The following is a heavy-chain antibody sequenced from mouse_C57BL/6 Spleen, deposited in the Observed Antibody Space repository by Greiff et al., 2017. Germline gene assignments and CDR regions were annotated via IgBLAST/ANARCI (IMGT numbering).Heavy chain of an antibody. CDR1: GYSFTDYN. D-gene: IGHD2-4*01. Sequence: VHVKQSGPELVKPGASVKISCKASGYSFTDYNMNWVKQSNGKSLEWIGVINPNYGTTSYNQKFKGKATLTVDQSSSTAYMQLNSLTSEDSAVYYCARADYDYDKRPFDYWGQGTTLTVSS. J-gene: IGHJ2*01. CDR3: ARADYDYDKRPFDY. CDR2: INPNYGTT. V-gene: IGHV1-39*01.